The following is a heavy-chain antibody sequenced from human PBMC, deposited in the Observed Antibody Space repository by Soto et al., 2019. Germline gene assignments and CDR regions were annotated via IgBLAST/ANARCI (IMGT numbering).Heavy chain of an antibody. J-gene: IGHJ5*02. CDR2: IYHSGST. V-gene: IGHV4-30-2*01. D-gene: IGHD6-13*01. CDR1: GGSISSGGYS. CDR3: ARAGIAAAGVFDP. Sequence: PSETLSLTCAVSGGSISSGGYSWSWIRQPPGKGLEWIGYIYHSGSTCYNPSLKSRVTISVDRSKNQFSLKLSSVTAADTAVYYCARAGIAAAGVFDPWGQGTLVTVSS.